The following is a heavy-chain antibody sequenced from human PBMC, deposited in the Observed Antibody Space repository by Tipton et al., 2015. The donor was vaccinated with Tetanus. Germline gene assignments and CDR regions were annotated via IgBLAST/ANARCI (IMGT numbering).Heavy chain of an antibody. J-gene: IGHJ6*02. CDR1: GFTFNTYT. V-gene: IGHV3-21*01. CDR2: ISGSSGYI. D-gene: IGHD2-21*02. Sequence: SLRLSCAASGFTFNTYTMNWVRQAPGKGLEWVSSISGSSGYIYYADSVKGRFIISRDNAKNSLYLQMNGLGAGDTAVYYCARATRPTYCGAACYSHDGVDVWGQGTPVTVSS. CDR3: ARATRPTYCGAACYSHDGVDV.